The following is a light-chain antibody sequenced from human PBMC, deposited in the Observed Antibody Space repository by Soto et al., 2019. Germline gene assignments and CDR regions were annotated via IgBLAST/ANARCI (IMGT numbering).Light chain of an antibody. V-gene: IGKV3-20*01. J-gene: IGKJ3*01. CDR3: QKYHNSPFT. CDR1: QSVTSSY. Sequence: EIVLTHSPFSLSLSPVDRATLSCIASQSVTSSYLAWYQQKPGQSPRLLIYGASTRATGIPDRFSGSGSGTDFTLTISRLEPEDFAVYYCQKYHNSPFTCGTGNKGDIK. CDR2: GAS.